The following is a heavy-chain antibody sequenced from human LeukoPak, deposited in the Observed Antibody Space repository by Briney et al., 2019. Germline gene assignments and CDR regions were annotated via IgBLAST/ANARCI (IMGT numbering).Heavy chain of an antibody. CDR2: ISGSGGST. J-gene: IGHJ4*02. D-gene: IGHD6-19*01. V-gene: IGHV3-23*01. CDR3: AREPGIAVAGPGY. CDR1: GFTFSSYA. Sequence: GGSLRLSCAASGFTFSSYAMSWVRQAPGKGLEWVSTISGSGGSTFFADSVKGRFTISRDNSKNTLYLQMNSLRAEDTAVYYCAREPGIAVAGPGYWGQGTLVTVSS.